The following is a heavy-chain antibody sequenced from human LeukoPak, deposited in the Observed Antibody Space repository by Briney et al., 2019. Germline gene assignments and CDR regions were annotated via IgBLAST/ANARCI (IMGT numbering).Heavy chain of an antibody. Sequence: PGGSLRLSCAASGFTFSNYPMSWVRHAPGKGLEWVSGIIWNSDSIGYADSVKGRFTISRDNAKNSLYLQMNSLRAEDTALYYCAKDISVGATPYYFDYWGQGTLVTVSS. V-gene: IGHV3-9*01. CDR1: GFTFSNYP. CDR3: AKDISVGATPYYFDY. CDR2: IIWNSDSI. J-gene: IGHJ4*02. D-gene: IGHD1-26*01.